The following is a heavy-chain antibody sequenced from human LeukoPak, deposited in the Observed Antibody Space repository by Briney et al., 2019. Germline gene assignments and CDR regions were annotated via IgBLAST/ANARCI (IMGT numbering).Heavy chain of an antibody. J-gene: IGHJ4*02. D-gene: IGHD5-12*01. CDR1: GFTFSSYA. CDR3: AKDLLAATIDYYFDY. V-gene: IGHV3-23*01. Sequence: GGSLRLSCAASGFTFSSYAMSWVRQAPGKGLEWVSVISGSGGRTYYADSMEGRFTISRDNSKNTLYVQMNSLRAEDTAVYYCAKDLLAATIDYYFDYWGQGTLVTVSS. CDR2: ISGSGGRT.